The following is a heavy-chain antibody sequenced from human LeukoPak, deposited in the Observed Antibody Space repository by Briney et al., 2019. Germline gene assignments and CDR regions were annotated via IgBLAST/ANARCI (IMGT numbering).Heavy chain of an antibody. CDR1: GYSISTSYY. Sequence: SETLSLTCTVSGYSISTSYYWGWIRQPPGKGLEWVGSIYHSGNTYYHPSLKSRVTISVATSKNQFSLKLSSVTAADTAVYYCARQNLNDYISWDLWFGEKGSPNYFDYWGQGTLVTVSS. D-gene: IGHD3-10*01. V-gene: IGHV4-38-2*02. J-gene: IGHJ4*02. CDR3: ARQNLNDYISWDLWFGEKGSPNYFDY. CDR2: IYHSGNT.